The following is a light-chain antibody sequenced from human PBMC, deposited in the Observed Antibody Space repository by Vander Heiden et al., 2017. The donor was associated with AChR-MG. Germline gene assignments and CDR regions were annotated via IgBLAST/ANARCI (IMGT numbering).Light chain of an antibody. V-gene: IGKV3D-20*01. CDR3: HQYSSSPPT. J-gene: IGKJ1*01. CDR2: DAS. CDR1: ETVSSNY. Sequence: EIVLTQSPATLSLSPGERATLSCGARETVSSNYLAWYQQKPGLAPRLLIYDASTRATGIPDRFSGSGSGTYFTLTVSRLEPEDFAVYFCHQYSSSPPTFGQRTKVEVK.